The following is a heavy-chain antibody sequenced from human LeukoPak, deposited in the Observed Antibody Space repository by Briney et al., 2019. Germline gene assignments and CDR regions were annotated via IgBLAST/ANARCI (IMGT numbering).Heavy chain of an antibody. D-gene: IGHD3-16*02. CDR3: ARAHVYDYVWGSYREEYYFDY. V-gene: IGHV1-18*01. Sequence: ASVKVSCKASGYTFTSYGISWVRQAPGQGLEWMGWISAYNGNTNYAQKLQGRVTMTTDTSTSTAYMELRSLRSEDTAVYYCARAHVYDYVWGSYREEYYFDYWGQGTLVTVSS. CDR1: GYTFTSYG. J-gene: IGHJ4*02. CDR2: ISAYNGNT.